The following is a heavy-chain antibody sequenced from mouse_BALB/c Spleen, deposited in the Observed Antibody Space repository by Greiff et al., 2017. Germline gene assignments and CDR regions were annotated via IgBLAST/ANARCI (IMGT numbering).Heavy chain of an antibody. Sequence: QVQLQQSGAELVRPGTSVKISCKASGYTFTNYWLGWVKQRPGHGLEWIGDIYPGGGYTNYNEKFKGKATLTADTSSSTAYMQLSSLTSEDSAVYLCARGGRATGFAYWGQGTLVTVSA. D-gene: IGHD3-1*01. CDR2: IYPGGGYT. V-gene: IGHV1-63*02. CDR1: GYTFTNYW. CDR3: ARGGRATGFAY. J-gene: IGHJ3*01.